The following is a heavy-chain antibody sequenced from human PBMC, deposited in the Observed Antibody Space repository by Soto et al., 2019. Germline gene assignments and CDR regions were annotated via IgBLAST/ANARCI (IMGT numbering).Heavy chain of an antibody. CDR1: GFTFSNYA. D-gene: IGHD3-3*01. Sequence: EVQLLESGGGLVQPGGSLRLSCTASGFTFSNYAMSWVRQAPGKGLEWVSVISGGADDTHYADSVKGRFTISRDNSKNTLYVQMDSLRAEDTAVYYCAKAINDYYAPLDYWGQGMRVTVSS. CDR2: ISGGADDT. V-gene: IGHV3-23*01. J-gene: IGHJ4*02. CDR3: AKAINDYYAPLDY.